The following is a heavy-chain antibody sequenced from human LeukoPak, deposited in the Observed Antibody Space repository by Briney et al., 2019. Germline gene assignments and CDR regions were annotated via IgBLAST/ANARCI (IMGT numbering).Heavy chain of an antibody. CDR1: GYTFTGYF. CDR3: ARDFGSSGQDAFDI. D-gene: IGHD6-25*01. V-gene: IGHV1-2*02. J-gene: IGHJ3*02. CDR2: IGPKSGGT. Sequence: GASVKVSCKASGYTFTGYFIHWARQAPGQGLEWMGWIGPKSGGTNYAQKFQGRVTMTRDTAISAAYMELSRLTTDDTAVYYCARDFGSSGQDAFDIWGQGTMVIVSS.